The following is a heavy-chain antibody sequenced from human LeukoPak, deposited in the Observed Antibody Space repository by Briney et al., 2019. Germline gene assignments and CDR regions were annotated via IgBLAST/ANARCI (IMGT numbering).Heavy chain of an antibody. D-gene: IGHD6-19*01. CDR1: GGSISSGSYY. CDR2: IYTSGST. Sequence: PSETLSLTCTVSGGSISSGSYYWSWIRQPAGKGLEWIGRIYTSGSTHYNPSLKSRVTISVDTSKNQFSLNLTSVTAADTTVYYCARHLITGWYPNYFDYWGQGTLATVSS. V-gene: IGHV4-61*02. CDR3: ARHLITGWYPNYFDY. J-gene: IGHJ4*02.